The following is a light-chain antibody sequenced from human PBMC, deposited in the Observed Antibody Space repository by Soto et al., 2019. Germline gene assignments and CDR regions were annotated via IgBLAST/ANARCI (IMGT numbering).Light chain of an antibody. V-gene: IGLV2-14*03. CDR3: SSYTTTGTQV. CDR2: DVS. J-gene: IGLJ1*01. Sequence: QSALTQPASVSGSPGQSITLSCTGTTSDVGGFDYVSWYQQHPGKVPKLMIFDVSNRPSGVSDRFSGSKSGNTASLTISGLQAEDEADYYWSSYTTTGTQVFGTGTKVTVL. CDR1: TSDVGGFDY.